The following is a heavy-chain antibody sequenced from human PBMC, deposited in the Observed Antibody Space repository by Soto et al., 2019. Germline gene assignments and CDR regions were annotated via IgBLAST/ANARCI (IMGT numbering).Heavy chain of an antibody. J-gene: IGHJ6*02. CDR3: ARDLWGYCGTDCYPLDV. CDR1: GGSISSGDYY. Sequence: SSETLSLTCTVSGGSISSGDYYWSWIRQPPGKGLEWIGYIYYSGSTNYNPSLKSRVTISVDTSKNQFSLKLNSVTAADTAVYYCARDLWGYCGTDCYPLDVWGQGTTVTVSS. V-gene: IGHV4-61*08. CDR2: IYYSGST. D-gene: IGHD2-21*02.